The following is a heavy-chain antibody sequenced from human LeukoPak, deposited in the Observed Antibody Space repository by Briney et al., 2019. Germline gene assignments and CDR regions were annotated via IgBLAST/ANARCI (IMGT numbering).Heavy chain of an antibody. J-gene: IGHJ4*02. CDR2: IYYSGST. Sequence: SETLSLTCTVSGVSISSSSYYWGWIRQPPGKGLEWIGSIYYSGSTYYNPSLKSRVTISVDTSKNQFSLKLSSVTAADTAVYYCARQRLAARPDGFDYWGQGSLVTVSS. V-gene: IGHV4-39*01. D-gene: IGHD6-6*01. CDR1: GVSISSSSYY. CDR3: ARQRLAARPDGFDY.